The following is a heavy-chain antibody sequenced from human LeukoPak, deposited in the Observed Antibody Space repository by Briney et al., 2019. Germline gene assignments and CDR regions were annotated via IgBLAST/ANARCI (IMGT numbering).Heavy chain of an antibody. J-gene: IGHJ5*02. CDR2: ISYDGSNK. Sequence: GGSLRLSCAASGFTFSTYGMHWVRQAPGKGLEWVAVISYDGSNKYYADSVKGRFTISRDNSKNTLYLQMNSLRAEDTAVYYCAKDPGRGYSYGYLSWGQGTLVTVSS. D-gene: IGHD5-18*01. CDR1: GFTFSTYG. V-gene: IGHV3-30*18. CDR3: AKDPGRGYSYGYLS.